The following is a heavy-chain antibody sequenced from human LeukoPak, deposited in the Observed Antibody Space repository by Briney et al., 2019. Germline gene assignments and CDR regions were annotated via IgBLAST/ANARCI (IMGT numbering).Heavy chain of an antibody. D-gene: IGHD5-12*01. CDR2: INRDGST. CDR1: GGSISSYY. CDR3: ARRGMWIQWNFDF. J-gene: IGHJ4*02. Sequence: SETLSLTCTVSGGSISSYYWNWIRQPPGKGLEWIGEINRDGSTNYNPSLESRLSMSVDTARKHVSLKMRSVTAADTAVYFCARRGMWIQWNFDFWGQGALVTVSS. V-gene: IGHV4-34*01.